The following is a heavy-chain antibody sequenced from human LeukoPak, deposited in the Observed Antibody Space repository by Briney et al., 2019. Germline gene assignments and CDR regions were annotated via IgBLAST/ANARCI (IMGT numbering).Heavy chain of an antibody. CDR3: ASAQRPVDGYNDGRGSPFDY. CDR1: GGSFSGYY. J-gene: IGHJ4*02. V-gene: IGHV4-34*01. CDR2: IHHSGST. Sequence: SETLSLTCAVYGGSFSGYYWSWIRQPPGKGLEWIGEIHHSGSTNYNPSLKSRVTISVDTSKNQFSLKLNSVTAADTAVYYCASAQRPVDGYNDGRGSPFDYWGQGTLVTVSS. D-gene: IGHD5-24*01.